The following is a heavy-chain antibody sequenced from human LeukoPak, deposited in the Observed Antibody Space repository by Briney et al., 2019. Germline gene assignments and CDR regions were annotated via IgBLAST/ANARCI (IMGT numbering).Heavy chain of an antibody. V-gene: IGHV4-30-2*01. CDR2: IYHSGST. CDR1: GGSISSGGYS. J-gene: IGHJ6*01. D-gene: IGHD5-12*01. CDR3: ASMRDIYYGMDV. Sequence: SQTLSLTCAVSGGSISSGGYSWSWIRQPPGKGLEWNGYIYHSGSTYYNPSLKSRVTISVDRSKNQFSLKLSSVTAADTAVYYCASMRDIYYGMDVWGQGTTVTVSS.